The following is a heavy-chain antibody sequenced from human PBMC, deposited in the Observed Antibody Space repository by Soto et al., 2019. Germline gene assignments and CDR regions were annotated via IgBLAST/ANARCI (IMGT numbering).Heavy chain of an antibody. V-gene: IGHV1-18*01. CDR1: GYTFSTYG. J-gene: IGHJ4*02. CDR2: ISTYNGNR. Sequence: QVQLVQSGAEVKKPGASVKVSCKASGYTFSTYGITWVRQAPGQGLEWLGWISTYNGNRNYAQKLQCRVTMTTDTSTSSAYMELSSLRSDDTAVYYCTREGVAEALPFAYWGQGTLVTVSS. CDR3: TREGVAEALPFAY. D-gene: IGHD6-13*01.